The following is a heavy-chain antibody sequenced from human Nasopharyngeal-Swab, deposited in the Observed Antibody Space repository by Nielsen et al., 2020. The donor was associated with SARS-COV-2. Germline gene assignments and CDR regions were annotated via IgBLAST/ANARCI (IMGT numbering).Heavy chain of an antibody. CDR1: GVSISSQY. Sequence: SETLSLTCTVSGVSISSQYWSWIRQPPGKGLEWIGYISHNSSTNYNPSLKSRVTMFMDTSKNQFSLKLRSVTAADTAVYYCAKEGATRWFDPWGQGTLVTVSS. CDR3: AKEGATRWFDP. CDR2: ISHNSST. V-gene: IGHV4-59*11. J-gene: IGHJ5*02. D-gene: IGHD1/OR15-1a*01.